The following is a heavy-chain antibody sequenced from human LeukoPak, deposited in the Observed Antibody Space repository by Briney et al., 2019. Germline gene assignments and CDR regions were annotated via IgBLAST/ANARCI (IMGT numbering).Heavy chain of an antibody. CDR1: GGTFSSYA. D-gene: IGHD6-13*01. Sequence: ASVKVSCKASGGTFSSYAINWVRQAPGQGLEWMGKIIPVHGKPNYAQQFQGRVTITADESTSTAYLELSSLKSEDTAVYYCAREGRITTPGTIYFYFGLDLWGQGTPVIVSS. CDR3: AREGRITTPGTIYFYFGLDL. V-gene: IGHV1-69*11. CDR2: IIPVHGKP. J-gene: IGHJ6*02.